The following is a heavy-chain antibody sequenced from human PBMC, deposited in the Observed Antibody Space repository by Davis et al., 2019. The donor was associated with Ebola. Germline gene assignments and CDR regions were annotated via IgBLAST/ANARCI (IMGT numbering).Heavy chain of an antibody. CDR2: IKQDGSEK. V-gene: IGHV3-7*01. D-gene: IGHD3-3*01. J-gene: IGHJ6*04. CDR1: GFTFSSYW. Sequence: GGSLRLSCAASGFTFSSYWMSWVRQAPGKGLEWVANIKQDGSEKYYVDSVKGRFTISRDNAKNSLYLQMNSLRAEDTAVYYCARDRRYAYDFWTRNYYYYGMDVWGKGTTVTVSS. CDR3: ARDRRYAYDFWTRNYYYYGMDV.